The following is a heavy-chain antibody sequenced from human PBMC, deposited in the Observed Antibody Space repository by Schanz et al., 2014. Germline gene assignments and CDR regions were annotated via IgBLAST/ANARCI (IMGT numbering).Heavy chain of an antibody. V-gene: IGHV3-74*01. CDR1: GFTFRNNW. Sequence: LVVESGGGLVQPGGSLRLSCAASGFTFRNNWMHWFRQGPGKGLSWVSRIDGEGGDTRYADSVKGRFTVFRDNARNMVLLQMNSLRVDDTGVYYCVRDERISSGVWFDPWGQGTLVTVSS. J-gene: IGHJ5*02. CDR3: VRDERISSGVWFDP. D-gene: IGHD6-19*01. CDR2: IDGEGGDT.